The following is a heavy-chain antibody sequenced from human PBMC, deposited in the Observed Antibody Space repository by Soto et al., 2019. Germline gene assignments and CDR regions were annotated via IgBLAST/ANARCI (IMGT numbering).Heavy chain of an antibody. Sequence: QVQLQESGPGLVKPSQTLSLTCGVSGGSISTGGYYWSWIRQHPGKGLEWIASIYYGGSPYHNPSLKSRVSTSVDTSKNQFSLRLTSVTAADTAVYYGARGISAFRYFDYWGQGTLVTVSS. D-gene: IGHD6-25*01. CDR2: IYYGGSP. J-gene: IGHJ4*02. V-gene: IGHV4-31*11. CDR1: GGSISTGGYY. CDR3: ARGISAFRYFDY.